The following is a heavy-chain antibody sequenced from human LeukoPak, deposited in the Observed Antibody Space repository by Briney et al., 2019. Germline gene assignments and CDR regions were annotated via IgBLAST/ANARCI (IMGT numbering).Heavy chain of an antibody. J-gene: IGHJ4*02. Sequence: GGSLRPSCEPSGFPFSSYWMLWVRQAPGKGLVWVSRISGDGTIKTYADFVRGRFIVSRDNTKNILYLQMNSLKVEDTATYFCSRSQFDYWGQGVLVTVSS. CDR1: GFPFSSYW. CDR3: SRSQFDY. CDR2: ISGDGTIK. V-gene: IGHV3-74*03.